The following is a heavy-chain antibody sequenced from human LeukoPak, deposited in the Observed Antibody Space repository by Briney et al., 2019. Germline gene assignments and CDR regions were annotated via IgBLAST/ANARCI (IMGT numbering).Heavy chain of an antibody. CDR1: GGTFSSYA. CDR2: IIPIFGTA. J-gene: IGHJ4*02. Sequence: SVKVSCKASGGTFSSYAISWVRQAPGQGLEWMGGIIPIFGTANYAQKFQGRVTITADESTSTAYMELSSLRSEDTAVYYCATWYSSGPSHDYWGQGTLVTVSS. CDR3: ATWYSSGPSHDY. D-gene: IGHD6-19*01. V-gene: IGHV1-69*01.